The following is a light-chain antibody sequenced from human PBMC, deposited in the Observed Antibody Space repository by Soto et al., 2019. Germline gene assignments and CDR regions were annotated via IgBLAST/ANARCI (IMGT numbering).Light chain of an antibody. V-gene: IGLV2-8*01. CDR1: SGDIGGYNY. J-gene: IGLJ1*01. Sequence: QSVLTQPPSASGSPGQSVTISCTGTSGDIGGYNYVSWYQQHPGKAPKLMIFEVSERPSGVPDRFSASKSGNTASLTVFGLQAGGGADFYCSSYAGSNNYVFGTGTKVT. CDR2: EVS. CDR3: SSYAGSNNYV.